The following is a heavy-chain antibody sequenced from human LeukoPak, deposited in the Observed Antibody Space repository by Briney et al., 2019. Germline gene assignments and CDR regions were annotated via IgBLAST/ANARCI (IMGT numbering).Heavy chain of an antibody. CDR3: ARGLGSGTYTDFYMDV. J-gene: IGHJ6*03. CDR1: GLSVSSSY. D-gene: IGHD3-10*01. Sequence: PGGSLRLSCAPSGLSVSSSYMSWVRQAPGKGLEWVSIIYIEGTTYYADSVKGRFTISRDDSKNTVYLQMDSLTAKDTAVYYCARGLGSGTYTDFYMDVWAKGTTVTVSS. V-gene: IGHV3-53*01. CDR2: IYIEGTT.